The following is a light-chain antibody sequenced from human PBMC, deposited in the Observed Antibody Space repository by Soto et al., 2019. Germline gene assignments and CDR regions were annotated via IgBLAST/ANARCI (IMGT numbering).Light chain of an antibody. CDR1: ESVTSTH. V-gene: IGKV3-20*01. J-gene: IGKJ2*01. CDR2: AIS. CDR3: QRYGASPGT. Sequence: EIVLTQSPGTLSLSPGERATLACRASESVTSTHLAWYQQKGGQAPRLLIYAISTRASGIPDRFSGSGSGTDFTLTISSLEHEDFGVYYCQRYGASPGTFGQGTKLEIK.